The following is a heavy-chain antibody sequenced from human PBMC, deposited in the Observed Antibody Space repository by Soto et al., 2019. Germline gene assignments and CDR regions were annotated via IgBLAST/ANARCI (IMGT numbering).Heavy chain of an antibody. Sequence: QVQLQESGPGLVKPSGTLSLTCAVSGASISSSNWWTWVRQPPGKGLEWIGEISHSGSTNYNPSLKRRITISVDRSKRQFFLELLSVAAADTAAYYCARSPSSSWYGGGAFEIWGHGTMVTVSS. V-gene: IGHV4-4*02. CDR1: GASISSSNW. CDR3: ARSPSSSWYGGGAFEI. D-gene: IGHD6-13*01. J-gene: IGHJ3*02. CDR2: ISHSGST.